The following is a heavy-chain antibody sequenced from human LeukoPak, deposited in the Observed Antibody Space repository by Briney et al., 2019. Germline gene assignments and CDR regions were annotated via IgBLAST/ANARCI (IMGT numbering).Heavy chain of an antibody. D-gene: IGHD3-10*01. CDR2: INHSGST. CDR3: ARGDSHYYGSLY. CDR1: GGSFSGYY. Sequence: SETLSLTCAVYGGSFSGYYWSWIRQPPGKGLEWIGEINHSGSTNYNPSLKSRVTISVDTSKNQFSLKLSSVAAADTAVYYCARGDSHYYGSLYWGQGTLVTVSS. V-gene: IGHV4-34*01. J-gene: IGHJ4*02.